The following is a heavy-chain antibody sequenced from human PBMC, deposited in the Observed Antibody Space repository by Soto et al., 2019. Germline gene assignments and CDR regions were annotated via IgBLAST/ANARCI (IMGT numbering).Heavy chain of an antibody. CDR1: GFTFRSYG. CDR3: ATARAGVEDFDY. D-gene: IGHD2-8*01. Sequence: VQLVESGGGLVQPGGSLRLSCAASGFTFRSYGMTWARQAPGMGLEWVAHIDSGAATISYSDSVRVRFIISRDNARNCLSLQMNRLRAEDTAIYYCATARAGVEDFDYWGQGTLVTVSA. V-gene: IGHV3-48*03. J-gene: IGHJ4*02. CDR2: IDSGAATI.